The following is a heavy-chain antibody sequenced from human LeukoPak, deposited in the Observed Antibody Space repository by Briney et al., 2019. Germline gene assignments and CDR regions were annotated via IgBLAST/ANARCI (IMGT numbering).Heavy chain of an antibody. CDR1: GGSISSYY. CDR2: INHSGST. CDR3: ARGVRSSTYSYGFMNY. V-gene: IGHV4-34*01. Sequence: SSETLSLTCTVSGGSISSYYWSWIRQPPGKGLEWIGEINHSGSTNYNPSLKSRVTISVDTSKNQFSLKLNSVTAADTAVYYCARGVRSSTYSYGFMNYWGQGTLVTVSS. J-gene: IGHJ4*02. D-gene: IGHD5-18*01.